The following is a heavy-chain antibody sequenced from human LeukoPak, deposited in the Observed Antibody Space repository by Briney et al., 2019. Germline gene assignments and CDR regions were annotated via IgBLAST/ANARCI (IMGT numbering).Heavy chain of an antibody. V-gene: IGHV3-21*04. Sequence: GGSLRLSCAASGFTFSTYSMNWVRQAPGKGLEWVSSISSSSGYIYYADSVKGRFTISRDNSKNTLYLQMNSLRAEDTAVYYCARGVATVVFDYWGQGTLVTVSS. D-gene: IGHD5-12*01. CDR1: GFTFSTYS. J-gene: IGHJ4*02. CDR3: ARGVATVVFDY. CDR2: ISSSSGYI.